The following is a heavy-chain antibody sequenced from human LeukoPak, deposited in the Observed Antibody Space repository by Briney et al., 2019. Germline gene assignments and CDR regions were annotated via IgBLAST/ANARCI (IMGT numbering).Heavy chain of an antibody. V-gene: IGHV4-59*01. D-gene: IGHD3-10*01. CDR2: IYYSGST. CDR1: GGSISSYY. CDR3: ARAGYYYGSGSYYNTPHFDY. Sequence: TSETLSLTCTVSGGSISSYYWSRIRQPPGKGLEYVGYIYYSGSTYYNPSLKSRVTISVDTSKNQFSLKLSSVTAADTAVYYCARAGYYYGSGSYYNTPHFDYWGQGTLVTVSS. J-gene: IGHJ4*02.